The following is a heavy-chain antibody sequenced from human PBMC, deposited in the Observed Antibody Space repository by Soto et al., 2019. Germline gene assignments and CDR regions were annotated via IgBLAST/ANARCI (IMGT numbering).Heavy chain of an antibody. CDR2: IYPHDSNT. Sequence: PGESLKISCEGSGYSFTTSWIGWVRQMPGKGLEWMGIIYPHDSNTKYSPSLQGQVTISVDKSFNTAYLQWSSLKASDTAMYYCARVRYGSADLWGQGTLVTVSS. V-gene: IGHV5-51*01. D-gene: IGHD4-17*01. CDR1: GYSFTTSW. CDR3: ARVRYGSADL. J-gene: IGHJ5*02.